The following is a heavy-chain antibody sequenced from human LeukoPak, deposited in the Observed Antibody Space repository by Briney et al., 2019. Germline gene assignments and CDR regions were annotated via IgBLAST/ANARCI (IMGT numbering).Heavy chain of an antibody. Sequence: SGTLSLTCTVSGGSISSSSYYWGWIRQPPGKTLEWIGSIYSSGSTYYNPSLKSRVFILMDTSKNHFSLTLSSVTAADTAVYYCARSDGYGLVGIWGQGTMVTVSS. D-gene: IGHD3-10*01. CDR2: IYSSGST. CDR1: GGSISSSSYY. CDR3: ARSDGYGLVGI. V-gene: IGHV4-39*07. J-gene: IGHJ3*02.